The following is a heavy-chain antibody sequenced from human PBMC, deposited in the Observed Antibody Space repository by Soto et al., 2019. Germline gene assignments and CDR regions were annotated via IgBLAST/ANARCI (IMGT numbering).Heavy chain of an antibody. CDR3: ARDYYDSGGPYFDY. V-gene: IGHV3-21*01. D-gene: IGHD3-22*01. Sequence: LRLSCAASGFTFSSYSMNWVRQAPGKGLEWVSSISSSSSYIYYADSVKGRFTISRDNAKNSLYLQMNSLRAEDTAVYYCARDYYDSGGPYFDYWGQGTLVTVSS. J-gene: IGHJ4*02. CDR1: GFTFSSYS. CDR2: ISSSSSYI.